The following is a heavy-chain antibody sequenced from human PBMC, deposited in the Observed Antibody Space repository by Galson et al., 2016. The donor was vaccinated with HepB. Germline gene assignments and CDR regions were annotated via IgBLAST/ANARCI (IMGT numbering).Heavy chain of an antibody. V-gene: IGHV4-39*01. D-gene: IGHD4-17*01. J-gene: IGHJ4*02. CDR3: ARPRDYGFDN. Sequence: ETLSLTCSVSGGSISSSAHWGWIRQPPGKGLEWIANIHYSGSIDYKSSLKSRVTISLDKFKNQFSLKLNSVTAADTAFYYCARPRDYGFDNWGQGTLVTVYS. CDR2: IHYSGSI. CDR1: GGSISSSAH.